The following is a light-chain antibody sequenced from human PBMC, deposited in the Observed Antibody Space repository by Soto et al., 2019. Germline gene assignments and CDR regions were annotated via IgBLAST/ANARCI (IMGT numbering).Light chain of an antibody. CDR2: GAS. CDR3: QQYGSSPLFA. CDR1: QSVSSNY. Sequence: IVLTQSPGTLSLSPGERATLSCRASQSVSSNYLAWYQQKPGQAPRLLIYGASSRATGIPDRFSGSGSGTDFTLIISRLEPEDFAVYYCQQYGSSPLFAFGRGTKVEIK. J-gene: IGKJ3*01. V-gene: IGKV3-20*01.